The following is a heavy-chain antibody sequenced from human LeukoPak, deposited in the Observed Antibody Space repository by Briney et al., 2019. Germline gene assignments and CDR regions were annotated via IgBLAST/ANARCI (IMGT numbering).Heavy chain of an antibody. Sequence: SETLSLTCTVSGDSLSTYYWSWIRQPPGKGLEWIGYIYYSGSTNYNPSLKSRVTISVDTSKNQFSLKLSSVTAADTAVYYCASSSIAARAYTYWVDNYYYYMDVWGKGTTVTVSS. CDR3: ASSSIAARAYTYWVDNYYYYMDV. CDR2: IYYSGST. V-gene: IGHV4-59*01. J-gene: IGHJ6*03. D-gene: IGHD6-6*01. CDR1: GDSLSTYY.